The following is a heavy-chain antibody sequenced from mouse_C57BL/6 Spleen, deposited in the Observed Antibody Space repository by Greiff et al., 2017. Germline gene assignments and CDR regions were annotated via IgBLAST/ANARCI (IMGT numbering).Heavy chain of an antibody. J-gene: IGHJ4*01. CDR3: ARRAGYYVYAMDY. V-gene: IGHV8-12*01. Sequence: QVTLKVSGPGILQSSQTLSLTRPFSGLPLSTPGMGVSWIRQPSGKGLEWLAHIYWDDDKRYNPSLKSRLTISKDTSRNQVFRKISSVDTADTATDYCARRAGYYVYAMDYWGQGTSVTVSS. CDR2: IYWDDDK. CDR1: GLPLSTPGMG. D-gene: IGHD2-3*01.